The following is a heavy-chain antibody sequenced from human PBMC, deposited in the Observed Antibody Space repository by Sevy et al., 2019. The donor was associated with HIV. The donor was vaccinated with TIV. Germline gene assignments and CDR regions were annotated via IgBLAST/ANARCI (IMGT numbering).Heavy chain of an antibody. D-gene: IGHD3-10*01. V-gene: IGHV3-23*01. CDR1: GFTFSSYP. Sequence: GGSLRLSCAASGFTFSSYPMRWVRQAPGKGVEWVSAIGTSGSPTYYADSVKGRFTISRDNSRNTLYLQMSSLRAEDTAIYYCTKIDGTYKYFDSWGQGTLVTVSS. J-gene: IGHJ4*02. CDR3: TKIDGTYKYFDS. CDR2: IGTSGSPT.